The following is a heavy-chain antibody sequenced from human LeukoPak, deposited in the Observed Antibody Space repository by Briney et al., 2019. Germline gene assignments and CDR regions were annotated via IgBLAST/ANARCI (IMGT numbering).Heavy chain of an antibody. D-gene: IGHD6-13*01. CDR3: ARLSIATAPPFDY. J-gene: IGHJ4*02. CDR2: IYYSGST. V-gene: IGHV4-59*01. Sequence: PSETLSLTCSVSGGSISSYYWSWIRQPPGKGLEWIGYIYYSGSTNYNPSLKSRVTISVDTSKNQFSLKLSSVTAADTAVYYCARLSIATAPPFDYWGQGTLVTVSS. CDR1: GGSISSYY.